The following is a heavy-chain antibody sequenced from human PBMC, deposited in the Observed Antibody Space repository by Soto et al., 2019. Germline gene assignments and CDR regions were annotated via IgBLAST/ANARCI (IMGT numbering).Heavy chain of an antibody. CDR2: IYYSGST. D-gene: IGHD2-15*01. CDR1: GISVSTSDYY. J-gene: IGHJ4*02. CDR3: AGFVVPASRNSDFDY. Sequence: SETLSLTCTVPGISVSTSDYYWGWVRQPPGKGLDWIGNIYYSGSTFYNPSLRSRVTLSVDTSKNQFSLRLNSVTAADTAVYFCAGFVVPASRNSDFDYWGQGTLVTVSS. V-gene: IGHV4-39*01.